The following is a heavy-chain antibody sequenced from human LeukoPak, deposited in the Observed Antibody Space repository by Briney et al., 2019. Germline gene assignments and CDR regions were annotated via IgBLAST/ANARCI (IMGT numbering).Heavy chain of an antibody. D-gene: IGHD2-21*01. CDR2: ISYDRSNK. J-gene: IGHJ4*02. CDR3: ARDPLGDSTYYFDY. CDR1: AFTFSSYA. V-gene: IGHV3-30*04. Sequence: GGSLRLSCAASAFTFSSYAMHWVRQAPGKGLEWVAVISYDRSNKYYADSVKGRFTISRDNSKNTLYLQMNSLRAEDTAVYYCARDPLGDSTYYFDYWGQGTLVTVSS.